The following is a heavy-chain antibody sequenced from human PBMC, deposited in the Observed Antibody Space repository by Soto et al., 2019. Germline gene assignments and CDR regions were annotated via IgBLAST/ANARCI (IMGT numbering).Heavy chain of an antibody. CDR2: IIPIFGTA. Sequence: SVKVSCKASGGTFSSYAISWVRQAPGQGLEWMGGIIPIFGTANYAQKFQGRVTITADKSTSTAYMELSSLRSEDTAVYYCARDPNDYGGVASVQLWAQGTLVTVS. CDR3: ARDPNDYGGVASVQL. V-gene: IGHV1-69*06. CDR1: GGTFSSYA. D-gene: IGHD4-17*01. J-gene: IGHJ1*01.